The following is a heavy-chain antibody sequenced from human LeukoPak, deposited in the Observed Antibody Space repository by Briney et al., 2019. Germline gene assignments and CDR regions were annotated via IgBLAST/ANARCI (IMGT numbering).Heavy chain of an antibody. V-gene: IGHV1-69*13. D-gene: IGHD2-2*01. J-gene: IGHJ5*02. CDR2: IIPIFGTA. CDR3: ARFGGSTRQGWFDP. Sequence: GASVKVSCKASGYTFTSYYMHWVRQAPGQGLEWMGGIIPIFGTANYAQKFQGRVTITADESTSTAYMELSSLRSEDTAVYYCARFGGSTRQGWFDPWGQGTLVTVSS. CDR1: GYTFTSYY.